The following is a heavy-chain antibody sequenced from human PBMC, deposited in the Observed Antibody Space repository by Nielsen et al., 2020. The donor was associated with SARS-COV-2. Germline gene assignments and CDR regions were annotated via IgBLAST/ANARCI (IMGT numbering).Heavy chain of an antibody. D-gene: IGHD2/OR15-2a*01. CDR3: ARGRALTPTTSFDY. J-gene: IGHJ4*02. V-gene: IGHV3-21*01. CDR2: ISSSSSYI. CDR1: GFTFSSYS. Sequence: GESLKISCAASGFTFSSYSMNWVRQAPGKGLEWVSTISSSSSYIYYADSVKGRFAISRDNAKNSLYLKMNSLRAEDTAVYYCARGRALTPTTSFDYWGQGTLVTVSS.